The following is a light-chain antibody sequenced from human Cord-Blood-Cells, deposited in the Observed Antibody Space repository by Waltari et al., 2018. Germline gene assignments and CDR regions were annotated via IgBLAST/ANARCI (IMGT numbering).Light chain of an antibody. J-gene: IGKJ4*01. V-gene: IGKV3-20*01. CDR2: GAS. CDR3: QQYGNSLT. Sequence: EIVLTQSPGTLSLSPGERATLSCRARQSVSSSYLAWYQQKPGQAPRLLIYGASSRATGFPDTFSGSGSGTDFTLTISRLEPEDFAVYYCQQYGNSLTFGGGTKVEIK. CDR1: QSVSSSY.